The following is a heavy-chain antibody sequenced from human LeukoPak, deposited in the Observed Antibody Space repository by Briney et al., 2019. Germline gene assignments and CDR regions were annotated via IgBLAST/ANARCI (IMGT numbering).Heavy chain of an antibody. D-gene: IGHD6-6*01. CDR2: INYSGST. CDR3: ARSSIVARRGYYYMDV. CDR1: GGSFSGYY. V-gene: IGHV4-34*01. Sequence: SETLSLTCAVYGGSFSGYYWSWIRQPPGKGLEWIGEINYSGSTNYNPSLKSRVTISVDTSKNQFSLKLSSVTAADTAVYYCARSSIVARRGYYYMDVWGKGTTVTVSS. J-gene: IGHJ6*03.